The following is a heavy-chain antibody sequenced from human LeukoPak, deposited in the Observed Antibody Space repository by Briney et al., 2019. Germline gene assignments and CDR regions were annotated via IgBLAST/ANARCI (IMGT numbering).Heavy chain of an antibody. V-gene: IGHV3-23*01. CDR3: AKDTASLYSSGFDY. Sequence: GGSLRLSCAASGFTFSSYAMSWVRQAPGKGLEWVSAISGSGGSTYYADSVKGRFTISRDNSKNTLHLQMNSLRAEDTAVYYCAKDTASLYSSGFDYWGQGTLVTVSS. CDR2: ISGSGGST. D-gene: IGHD6-19*01. CDR1: GFTFSSYA. J-gene: IGHJ4*02.